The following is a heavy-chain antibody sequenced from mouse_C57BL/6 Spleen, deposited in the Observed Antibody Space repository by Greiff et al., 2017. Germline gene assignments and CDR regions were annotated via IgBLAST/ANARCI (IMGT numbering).Heavy chain of an antibody. V-gene: IGHV1-80*01. CDR1: GYAFSSYW. Sequence: QVQLQQSGAELVKPGASVKISCKASGYAFSSYWMNWVKQRPGKGLEWIGQIYPGDGDTNYNGKFKGKATLTADKSSSTAYMQLSSLTSEDSAVYFCARGGTTVVDDFDYWGQGTTLTVSS. J-gene: IGHJ2*01. CDR2: IYPGDGDT. CDR3: ARGGTTVVDDFDY. D-gene: IGHD1-1*01.